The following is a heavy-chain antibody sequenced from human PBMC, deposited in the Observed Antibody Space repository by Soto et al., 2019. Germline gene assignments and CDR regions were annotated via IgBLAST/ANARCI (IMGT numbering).Heavy chain of an antibody. J-gene: IGHJ4*02. V-gene: IGHV6-1*01. CDR1: GDSVSSNSAT. CDR2: TYYRSKWYN. CDR3: ARYSGGYDISSFDY. D-gene: IGHD3-9*01. Sequence: PSQTLSLTCAISGDSVSSNSATWNWFRQSPSRGLEWLGRTYYRSKWYNDYAVSVQGRMTINPDTSKSQFSLQLNSVTPEDAAVYYCARYSGGYDISSFDYWGQGTLVTVSS.